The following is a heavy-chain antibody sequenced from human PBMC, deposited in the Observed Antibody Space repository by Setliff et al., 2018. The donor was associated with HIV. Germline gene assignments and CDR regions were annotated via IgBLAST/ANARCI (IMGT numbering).Heavy chain of an antibody. CDR2: MNPNSGNT. D-gene: IGHD3-22*01. CDR3: ARARRDSYDRGRRNHYYIDV. CDR1: GYTFGSYD. J-gene: IGHJ6*03. V-gene: IGHV1-8*02. Sequence: ASVKVSCKASGYTFGSYDINWVRQATGQGLEWMGWMNPNSGNTGCAQKFQGRVTMTRDTSISTAYMELNNLKFEDAAVYYCARARRDSYDRGRRNHYYIDVWGKGTTVTVSS.